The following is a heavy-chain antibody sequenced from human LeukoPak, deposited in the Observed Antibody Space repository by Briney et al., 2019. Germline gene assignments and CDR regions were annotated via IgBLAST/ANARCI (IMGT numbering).Heavy chain of an antibody. Sequence: SETLSLTCTVSGCSISSSSYYWGWIRQPPGKGLEWIGSIYYSGSTYYNPSLKSRVTITVDTPNNLFPLELSFVSGADTSVYYCTRPRRDYDIFTGYPTYYFDYWGQGTLVTVSS. D-gene: IGHD3-9*01. CDR1: GCSISSSSYY. V-gene: IGHV4-39*06. J-gene: IGHJ4*02. CDR2: IYYSGST. CDR3: TRPRRDYDIFTGYPTYYFDY.